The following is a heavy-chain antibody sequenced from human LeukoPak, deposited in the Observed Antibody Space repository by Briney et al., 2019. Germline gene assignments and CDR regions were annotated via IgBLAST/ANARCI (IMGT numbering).Heavy chain of an antibody. D-gene: IGHD7-27*01. Sequence: SETLSLTCAVYGGSFSGYYWSWIRQPPGKGLDWIGEINHSGSTNYNPPLKSRVTISVDTSKNQFSLELSSVTAADTAVYYCARGQNWGSYFDYWGQGTLVTVSS. V-gene: IGHV4-34*01. CDR2: INHSGST. CDR3: ARGQNWGSYFDY. CDR1: GGSFSGYY. J-gene: IGHJ4*02.